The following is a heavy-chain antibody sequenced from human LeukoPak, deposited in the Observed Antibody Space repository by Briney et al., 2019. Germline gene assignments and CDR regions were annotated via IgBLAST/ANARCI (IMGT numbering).Heavy chain of an antibody. D-gene: IGHD3-22*01. CDR2: INPNSGGT. J-gene: IGHJ4*02. CDR3: AREGYYYDSSGTFDY. V-gene: IGHV1-2*06. CDR1: GGTFSSYA. Sequence: GASVKVSCKASGGTFSSYAISWVRQAPGQGLEWMGRINPNSGGTNYAQKFQDRVTMTRDTSISTAYMELSRLRSNDTAVYYCAREGYYYDSSGTFDYWGQGTLVTVSS.